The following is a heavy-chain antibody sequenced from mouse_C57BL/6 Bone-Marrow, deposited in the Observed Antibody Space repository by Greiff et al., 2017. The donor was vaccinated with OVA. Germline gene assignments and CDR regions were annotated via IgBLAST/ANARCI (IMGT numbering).Heavy chain of an antibody. Sequence: EVQLQQSGPVLVKPGASVKMSCKASGYTFTDYYMNWVKQSHGKSLEWIGVINPYNGGTSYNQKFKGKATLTVDKASSTAYMELNSLTSEDSAVYYCARSVYYFDFWGTGTTVTVSS. CDR3: ARSVYYFDF. V-gene: IGHV1-19*01. CDR1: GYTFTDYY. CDR2: INPYNGGT. D-gene: IGHD2-1*01. J-gene: IGHJ1*03.